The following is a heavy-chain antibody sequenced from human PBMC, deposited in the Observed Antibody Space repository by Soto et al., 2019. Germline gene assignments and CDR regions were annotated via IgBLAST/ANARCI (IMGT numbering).Heavy chain of an antibody. V-gene: IGHV3-30-3*01. CDR1: GFTFISYA. CDR3: ARDLGYALPDY. D-gene: IGHD2-15*01. Sequence: GGSLRLSCAASGFTFISYAMHWVRQAPCKGLEWVAVISYDGSNKYYADSVKGRFTISRDNSKNTLYLQMNSLRAEDTAVYYCARDLGYALPDYWGQGTLVTVSS. CDR2: ISYDGSNK. J-gene: IGHJ4*02.